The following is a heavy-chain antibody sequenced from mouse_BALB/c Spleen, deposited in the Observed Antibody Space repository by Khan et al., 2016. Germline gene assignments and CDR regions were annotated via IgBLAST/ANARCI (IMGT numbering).Heavy chain of an antibody. V-gene: IGHV1-4*02. CDR1: GYTFTDYT. CDR2: FNPMTGYT. CDR3: ARGRHFDY. Sequence: QVQLQQSAAELARPGASVKMSCKASGYTFTDYTMHWVKQRPGQGLEWIGYFNPMTGYTDYNQKFNDKTILTADKSSTTAYMQLNSLTSGDSAVYYCARGRHFDYWGQGTTLTVSS. J-gene: IGHJ2*01.